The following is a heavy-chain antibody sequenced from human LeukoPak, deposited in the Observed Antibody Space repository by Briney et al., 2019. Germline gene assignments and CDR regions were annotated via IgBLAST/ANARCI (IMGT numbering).Heavy chain of an antibody. CDR2: ISYDGSNK. J-gene: IGHJ6*02. D-gene: IGHD4-17*01. CDR3: ARGGYGDYSSYYYGMDV. Sequence: GRSLRLSCAASGFTFSSYAMHWVRQAPGKGLEWVAVISYDGSNKYYADSVKGRFTISRDNSKSTLYLQMNSLRAEDTAVYYCARGGYGDYSSYYYGMDVWGQGTTVTVSS. V-gene: IGHV3-30-3*01. CDR1: GFTFSSYA.